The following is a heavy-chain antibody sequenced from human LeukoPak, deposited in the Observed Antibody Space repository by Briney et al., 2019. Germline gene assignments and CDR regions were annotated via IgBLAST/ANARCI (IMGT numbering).Heavy chain of an antibody. CDR1: GGSISSYY. J-gene: IGHJ6*03. V-gene: IGHV4-4*09. CDR2: IYTSGST. CDR3: ARLRGDGYKFRSFDYYYMDV. Sequence: PSETLSLTCTVSGGSISSYYWSWIRQPPGKGLEWIGYIYTSGSTNYNPSLKSRVTISVDTSKNQFSLKLSSVTAADTAVYYCARLRGDGYKFRSFDYYYMDVWGKGTTVTVSS. D-gene: IGHD5-24*01.